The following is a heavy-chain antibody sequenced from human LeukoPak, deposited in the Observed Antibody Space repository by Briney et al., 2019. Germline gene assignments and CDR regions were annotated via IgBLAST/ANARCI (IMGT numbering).Heavy chain of an antibody. J-gene: IGHJ4*02. D-gene: IGHD3-10*01. V-gene: IGHV4-4*07. Sequence: SETLSLTCTVSGGSISSYYWSWIRQPAGKGLEWIGRIYTSGSTNYNPSLKSRVTMSVDTSKNQFSLKLSSVTAADTAVYYCARVTKVRGVIITGGMDYWGQGTLVTVSS. CDR1: GGSISSYY. CDR3: ARVTKVRGVIITGGMDY. CDR2: IYTSGST.